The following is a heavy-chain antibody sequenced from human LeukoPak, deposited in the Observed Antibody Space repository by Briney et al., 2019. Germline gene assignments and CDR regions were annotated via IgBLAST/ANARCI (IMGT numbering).Heavy chain of an antibody. D-gene: IGHD3-16*02. Sequence: GGSLRLSCAASGFTFSSYWMTWVRQAPGKGLEWVGNIKRDGSEKYYVDSVKGRFTISRDNAKNSLYLQMNSLRAEDTAVYYCARAARRDYVWGSYRPDAFDIWGQGTMVTVSS. CDR1: GFTFSSYW. V-gene: IGHV3-7*01. CDR3: ARAARRDYVWGSYRPDAFDI. CDR2: IKRDGSEK. J-gene: IGHJ3*02.